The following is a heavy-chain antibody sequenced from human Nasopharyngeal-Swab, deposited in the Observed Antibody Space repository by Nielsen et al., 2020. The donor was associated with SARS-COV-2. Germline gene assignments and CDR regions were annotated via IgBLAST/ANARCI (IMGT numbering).Heavy chain of an antibody. CDR1: DYSFTNYW. CDR3: ARRGDCNGHPCYSDY. J-gene: IGHJ4*02. D-gene: IGHD2-21*02. V-gene: IGHV5-51*01. Sequence: GESLKISCKASDYSFTNYWIGWVRQMPGTGLEWMGLIQPGDYSIRYIPSFQGQDTISVDKSISTTYLQWSNLKASDAATYYCARRGDCNGHPCYSDYWGQGTLVTVSS. CDR2: IQPGDYSI.